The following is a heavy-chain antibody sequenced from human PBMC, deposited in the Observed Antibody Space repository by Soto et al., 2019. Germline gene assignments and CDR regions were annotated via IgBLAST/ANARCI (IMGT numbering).Heavy chain of an antibody. CDR2: INWNSDKV. V-gene: IGHV3-9*01. CDR1: GFNFGNYA. Sequence: VLLVESGGGLVQPGRSLRLSCAGSGFNFGNYAMHWVRQAPGKGLELVAAINWNSDKVAYAVSGLGRFTIFSDSAKNFLHLQMNDLTTEDTALYYCAKDKAGTPYYIASLGPGILVNVSS. J-gene: IGHJ4*02. CDR3: AKDKAGTPYYIAS.